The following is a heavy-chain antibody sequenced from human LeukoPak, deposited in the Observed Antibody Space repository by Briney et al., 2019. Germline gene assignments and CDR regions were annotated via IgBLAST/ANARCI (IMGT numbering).Heavy chain of an antibody. CDR2: IYSGGST. CDR1: GFTFSSYG. CDR3: ASQYYYDSSGYHWGDLDY. Sequence: GRSLRLSCAASGFTFSSYGMHWVRQAPGKGLEWVSVIYSGGSTYYADSVKGRFTISRDNSKNTLYLQMNSLRAEDTAVYYCASQYYYDSSGYHWGDLDYWGQGTLVTVSS. V-gene: IGHV3-66*04. J-gene: IGHJ4*02. D-gene: IGHD3-22*01.